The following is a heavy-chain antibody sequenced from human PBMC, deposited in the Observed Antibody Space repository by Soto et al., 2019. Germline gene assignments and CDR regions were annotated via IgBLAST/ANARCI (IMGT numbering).Heavy chain of an antibody. CDR2: ISSSSSYI. V-gene: IGHV3-21*01. Sequence: EVQLVESGGGLVKPGGSLRLSCAASAFTFSYYSMSWVRQAPGKGLEWVSSISSSSSYIYYTDSVKGRFTISRDNAKNSLYLQMNSLRAEDTAVYYCARALSRYYYDTIDAFISGAKGQWSPSLQ. J-gene: IGHJ3*02. D-gene: IGHD3-22*01. CDR3: ARALSRYYYDTIDAFIS. CDR1: AFTFSYYS.